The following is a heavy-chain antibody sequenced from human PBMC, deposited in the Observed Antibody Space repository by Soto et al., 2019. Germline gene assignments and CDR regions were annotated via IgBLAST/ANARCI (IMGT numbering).Heavy chain of an antibody. CDR3: AQGGGPCTSTSCYTAPYFDY. CDR1: GFTFSYYG. V-gene: IGHV3-23*01. J-gene: IGHJ4*02. D-gene: IGHD2-2*02. CDR2: ISRSGDIT. Sequence: GGSLRLSCAASGFTFSYYGMSWVRQAPGKGLEWVSAISRSGDITYYADSVKGRFTISRDNYQNSLYLQMNSLRAEDTAVYYCAQGGGPCTSTSCYTAPYFDYWGQGALVTVPQ.